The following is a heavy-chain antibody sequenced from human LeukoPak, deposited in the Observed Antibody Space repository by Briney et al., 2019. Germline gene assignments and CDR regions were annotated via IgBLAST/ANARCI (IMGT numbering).Heavy chain of an antibody. CDR3: AKGTYYDFWSGYLPVAFYFDY. J-gene: IGHJ4*02. D-gene: IGHD3-3*01. CDR2: ISGSGGST. V-gene: IGHV3-23*01. CDR1: GFTFSSYA. Sequence: PGGSLRLSCAASGFTFSSYAMSWVRQAPGKGLEWVSAISGSGGSTYYADSVKGRFTISRGNSKNTLYLQMNSLRAEDTAVYYCAKGTYYDFWSGYLPVAFYFDYWGQGTLVTVSS.